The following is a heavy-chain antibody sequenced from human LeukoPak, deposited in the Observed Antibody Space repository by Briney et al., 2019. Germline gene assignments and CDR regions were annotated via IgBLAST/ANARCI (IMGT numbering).Heavy chain of an antibody. J-gene: IGHJ4*02. CDR2: ITSSGGST. CDR3: ARGTTVTTPPHFDY. CDR1: GFTFSDYA. D-gene: IGHD4-17*01. Sequence: GGSLRLSCAVSGFTFSDYAMSWIRQAPGKGLEWVSSITSSGGSTYYADSVKGRFTVSRDNSQNTLYLQMNSLRAEDTAVYYCARGTTVTTPPHFDYWGQGTLVTVSS. V-gene: IGHV3-23*01.